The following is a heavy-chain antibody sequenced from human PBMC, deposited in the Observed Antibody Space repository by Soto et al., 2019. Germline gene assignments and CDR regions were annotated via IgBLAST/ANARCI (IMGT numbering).Heavy chain of an antibody. CDR3: ARVGSRPYGDYY. CDR1: GGSISSGGYY. V-gene: IGHV4-31*03. D-gene: IGHD4-17*01. CDR2: IYYSGST. Sequence: SETLSLTCTVSGGSISSGGYYWSWIRQHPGKGLEWIGYIYYSGSTYYNPSLKSRVTISVDTSKNQFSLKLSSVTAADTAVYYCARVGSRPYGDYYRGQGTPVTVSS. J-gene: IGHJ4*01.